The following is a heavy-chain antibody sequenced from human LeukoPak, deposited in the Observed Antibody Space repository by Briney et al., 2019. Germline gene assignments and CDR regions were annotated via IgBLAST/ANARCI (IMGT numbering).Heavy chain of an antibody. CDR3: ARVDSSGWYGGLFDY. CDR1: GGSISSYY. Sequence: SETLSLTCTVSGGSISSYYWSWIRQPAGEGREWIGRIYTSGSTNYNPSLKSRVTMSVDTSKNQFTLKLSSVTAADTAVYYRARVDSSGWYGGLFDYWGQGTLVTVSS. D-gene: IGHD6-19*01. V-gene: IGHV4-4*07. J-gene: IGHJ4*02. CDR2: IYTSGST.